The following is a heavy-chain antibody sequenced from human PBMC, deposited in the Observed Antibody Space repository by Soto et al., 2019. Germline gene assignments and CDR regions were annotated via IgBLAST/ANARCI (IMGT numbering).Heavy chain of an antibody. D-gene: IGHD5-18*01. CDR1: GYTFTSYG. V-gene: IGHV1-18*01. CDR2: ISAYNGNT. CDR3: ARVGIRQSGYSYGYSDY. J-gene: IGHJ4*02. Sequence: GASVKVSCKASGYTFTSYGISWVRQAPGQGLEWMGWISAYNGNTNYAQKLQGRVTMTTDTSTSTAYMALRSLRSDDTAVYYCARVGIRQSGYSYGYSDYWGQGTLVTVSS.